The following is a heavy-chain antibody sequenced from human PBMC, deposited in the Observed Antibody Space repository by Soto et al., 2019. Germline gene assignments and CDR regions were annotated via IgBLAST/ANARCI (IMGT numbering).Heavy chain of an antibody. CDR1: GFTFTSSA. D-gene: IGHD5-12*01. V-gene: IGHV1-58*02. CDR2: IVVGSGNT. Sequence: QMQLVQSGPEVKKPGTSVKVSCKASGFTFTSSAMQWVRQARGQRLEWIGWIVVGSGNTNYAQKVQERVTITRDMSTSTAYMELSSLRSEDTAVYYCAADTGVNIVATTLYAFDIWGQGTMVTVSS. J-gene: IGHJ3*02. CDR3: AADTGVNIVATTLYAFDI.